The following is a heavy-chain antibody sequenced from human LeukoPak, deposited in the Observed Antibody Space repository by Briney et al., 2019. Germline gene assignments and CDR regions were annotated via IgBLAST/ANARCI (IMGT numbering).Heavy chain of an antibody. CDR1: GFTFSSYG. J-gene: IGHJ6*03. CDR2: ISYDGSNK. Sequence: PGGSLRLSCAASGFTFSSYGMHWARQAPGRGLGWVAVISYDGSNKYYADSVKGRFTISRDNSKNTLYLQMNSLRAEDTAVYYCAKDSGTPYYYYYMDVWGKGTTVTVSS. V-gene: IGHV3-30*18. CDR3: AKDSGTPYYYYYMDV. D-gene: IGHD1-7*01.